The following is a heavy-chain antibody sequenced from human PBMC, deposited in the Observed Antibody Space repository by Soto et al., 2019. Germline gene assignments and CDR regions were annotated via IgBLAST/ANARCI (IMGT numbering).Heavy chain of an antibody. CDR2: IYYSGST. CDR3: TRHILGGNYEYWYFDL. D-gene: IGHD1-7*01. V-gene: IGHV4-59*08. J-gene: IGHJ2*01. CDR1: GGSNSSYY. Sequence: QVQLQESGPGLVKPSEALSLTCTVSGGSNSSYYWSWIRQPPGKGLEWIGYIYYSGSTNYNPSLKSRVTISADTSKNKFSLKLSSVTAADPAVYSCTRHILGGNYEYWYFDLWGRGTLVTVSS.